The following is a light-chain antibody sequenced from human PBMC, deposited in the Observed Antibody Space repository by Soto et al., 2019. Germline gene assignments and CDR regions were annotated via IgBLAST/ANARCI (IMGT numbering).Light chain of an antibody. CDR2: DAS. J-gene: IGKJ2*01. Sequence: EIVLTQSPATLSLSPGERATLSCRASQSVSSYLAWYQQKPGQAPRLLIYDASNRATGIPARFSGSGSGTAFTLTISSLEPEDFAVYYCKQRSNWLYTFGQGTKLEIK. V-gene: IGKV3-11*01. CDR1: QSVSSY. CDR3: KQRSNWLYT.